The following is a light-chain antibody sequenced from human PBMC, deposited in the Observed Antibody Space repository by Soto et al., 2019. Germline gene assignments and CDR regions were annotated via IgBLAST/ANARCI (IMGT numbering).Light chain of an antibody. CDR1: QSVSSR. CDR3: QQYGSSGT. Sequence: EIVMTQSPATLSVSPGERFTLSCRASQSVSSRLAWYQQKPGQSSRLLIYGASSRATGIPDRFSGSGSGTDFTLTISRLEPEDFAVYYCQQYGSSGTFGQGTKVDIK. V-gene: IGKV3-20*01. CDR2: GAS. J-gene: IGKJ1*01.